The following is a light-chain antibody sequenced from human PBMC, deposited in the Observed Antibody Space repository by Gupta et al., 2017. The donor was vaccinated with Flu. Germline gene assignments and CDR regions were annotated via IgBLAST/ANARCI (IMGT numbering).Light chain of an antibody. CDR3: GSYTTSNTWI. Sequence: QSALTQPASVSGTHGPSITIPCTGTSSDVGSYDNVGWYQQYPGKAPKLLIYAVTHRPSGISDRFSASRSDNTAFLTISGLQADDEADYYCGSYTTSNTWIFGGGTRVAVL. V-gene: IGLV2-14*03. J-gene: IGLJ2*01. CDR1: SSDVGSYDN. CDR2: AVT.